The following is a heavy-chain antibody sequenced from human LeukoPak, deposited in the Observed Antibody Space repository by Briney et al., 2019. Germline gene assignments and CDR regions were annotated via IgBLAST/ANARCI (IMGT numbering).Heavy chain of an antibody. D-gene: IGHD2-15*01. Sequence: YPGGSLRLSCAASGFTVSSSYMIWVRQAPGRGLEWGSVIYIGGTTYNADSVKGRFTISRDSFKNMLYPQMNRLRADDTAVYYCATSVVAARTCFCDSWGQGTLVTVSS. CDR1: GFTVSSSY. V-gene: IGHV3-53*01. J-gene: IGHJ4*02. CDR3: ATSVVAARTCFCDS. CDR2: IYIGGTT.